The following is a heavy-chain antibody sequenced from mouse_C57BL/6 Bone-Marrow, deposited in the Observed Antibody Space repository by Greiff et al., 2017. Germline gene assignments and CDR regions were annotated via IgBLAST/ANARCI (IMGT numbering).Heavy chain of an antibody. CDR3: TTGAMDY. CDR1: GFNIKDDY. CDR2: IDPENGDT. Sequence: VQLQQSGAELVRPGASVKLSCTASGFNIKDDYMHWVKQRPEHGLEWIGWIDPENGDTEYASKFQGKATITADTSSNTAYLQLSSLTSEDTAVYYCTTGAMDYWGQGTSVTVSS. V-gene: IGHV14-4*01. J-gene: IGHJ4*01.